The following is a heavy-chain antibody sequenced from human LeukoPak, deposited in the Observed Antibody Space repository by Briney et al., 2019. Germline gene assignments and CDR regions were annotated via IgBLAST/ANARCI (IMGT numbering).Heavy chain of an antibody. D-gene: IGHD1-14*01. Sequence: PSETLSLTCTVSGGSVSSGSYYWIWIRQPPGKGLEWIGYIYYSGSTNYNPSLKSRVTITVDPSKNQFSLKLSSVTAADTAVYYCARARRPYWFDPWGQGTLVTVSS. CDR1: GGSVSSGSYY. CDR2: IYYSGST. CDR3: ARARRPYWFDP. J-gene: IGHJ5*02. V-gene: IGHV4-61*01.